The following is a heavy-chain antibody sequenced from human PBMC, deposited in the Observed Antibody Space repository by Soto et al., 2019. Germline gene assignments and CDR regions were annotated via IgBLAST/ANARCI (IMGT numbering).Heavy chain of an antibody. J-gene: IGHJ4*02. CDR2: IKSDGTRR. CDR1: GFSFSSYW. CDR3: GTSEEKAAIILN. D-gene: IGHD5-12*01. Sequence: PGGSLRLSCAASGFSFSSYWMHWVRQVPGKGLVWVSRIKSDGTRRDYAESVKGRFTISRDNAKNTLYLRMISLRVEDTAVYYCGTSEEKAAIILNWGQGSLVTVSS. V-gene: IGHV3-74*01.